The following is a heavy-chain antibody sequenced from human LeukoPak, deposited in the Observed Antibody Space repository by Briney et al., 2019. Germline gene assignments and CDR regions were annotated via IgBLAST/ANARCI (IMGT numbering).Heavy chain of an antibody. CDR2: IYNSGNT. CDR3: ARYRAFDI. V-gene: IGHV4-59*01. Sequence: SETLSLTCAVYGGSFSGYYWSWIRQPPGEGLEWIGYIYNSGNTNYNPSLKSRVTISVDTSKNQFSLKLTSVTAADTAVYYCARYRAFDIWGRGTLVTVSS. CDR1: GGSFSGYY. J-gene: IGHJ3*02.